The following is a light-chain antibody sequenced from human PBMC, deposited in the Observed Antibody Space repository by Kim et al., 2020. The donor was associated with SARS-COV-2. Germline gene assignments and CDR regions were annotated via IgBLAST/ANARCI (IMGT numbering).Light chain of an antibody. CDR1: QTVDRN. J-gene: IGKJ2*01. CDR3: QEYSHWPPYA. CDR2: GAS. V-gene: IGKV3-15*01. Sequence: EIVMTQSPATLSVSPGERVTLSCRASQTVDRNLAWYQQKPGQAPRLLIYGASTRATDIPARFSGSGSGTEFTLIISSLQSEDFAVYYCQEYSHWPPYACGQGTKVDI.